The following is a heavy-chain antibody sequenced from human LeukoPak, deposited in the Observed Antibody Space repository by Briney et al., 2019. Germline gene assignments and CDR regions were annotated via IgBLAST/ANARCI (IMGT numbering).Heavy chain of an antibody. CDR2: ISAYNGNT. CDR3: ARASGYSSGRASDY. V-gene: IGHV1-18*01. D-gene: IGHD6-19*01. Sequence: ASVKVSCKASGYTFTNYGISWVRQAPGQGLEWMGWISAYNGNTNYAQRLQGRVSMTTDTSTSTAYMELRSLRSDDTAVYYCARASGYSSGRASDYWGQGTLVTVSS. CDR1: GYTFTNYG. J-gene: IGHJ4*02.